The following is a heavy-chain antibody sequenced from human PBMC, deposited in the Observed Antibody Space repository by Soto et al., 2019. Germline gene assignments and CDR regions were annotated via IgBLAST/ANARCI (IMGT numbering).Heavy chain of an antibody. J-gene: IGHJ6*02. V-gene: IGHV1-69*13. CDR3: AIPIGYCISTRCYDYYGMDV. CDR2: IIPILGTA. Sequence: SVKVSCKASGGTFSSYAISWVRQAPGQGLEWMGGIIPILGTANYAQKFQGRVTITADESTSTAYMELSSLRSEDTAVYYCAIPIGYCISTRCYDYYGMDVWGQGPTVTV. D-gene: IGHD2-2*01. CDR1: GGTFSSYA.